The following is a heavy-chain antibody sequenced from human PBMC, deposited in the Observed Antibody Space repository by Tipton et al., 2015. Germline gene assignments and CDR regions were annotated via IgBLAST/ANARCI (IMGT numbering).Heavy chain of an antibody. CDR2: ILPGDSDT. CDR1: GYSFNSYW. CDR3: ARDRWGALAGTAFDN. Sequence: QLVQSGAEVKKPGESLKISCKGSGYSFNSYWIGWVRQMPGKGLEWIGIILPGDSDTRYNPSFHGQVTMSVDKTTRTAYLQWSSLQASDTAIYYCARDRWGALAGTAFDNWGQGTLVPVSS. V-gene: IGHV5-51*01. J-gene: IGHJ4*02. D-gene: IGHD3-16*01.